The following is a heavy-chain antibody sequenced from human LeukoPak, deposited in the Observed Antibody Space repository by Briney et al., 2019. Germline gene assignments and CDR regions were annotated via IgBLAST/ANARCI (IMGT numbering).Heavy chain of an antibody. V-gene: IGHV3-7*01. CDR2: LKHDGREK. CDR3: ATDSGAQRY. J-gene: IGHJ4*02. CDR1: GFAFSNFA. D-gene: IGHD1-26*01. Sequence: GGSLRLSCAGSGFAFSNFAMSWVRQAPGKGLEWVANLKHDGREKSYVDSVKGRFSISRDNAKNSLYLQIDSLRAEDTAVYYCATDSGAQRYWGQGTLVTVSS.